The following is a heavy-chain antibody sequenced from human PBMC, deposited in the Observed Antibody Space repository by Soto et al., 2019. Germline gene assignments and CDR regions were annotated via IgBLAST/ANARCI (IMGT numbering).Heavy chain of an antibody. CDR3: TQDGGSRDWLTVN. D-gene: IGHD3-9*01. CDR1: GFTFTSYA. CDR2: ITGGGDNT. J-gene: IGHJ4*02. Sequence: EVQLLESGGDLVQPGGSLRLSCAASGFTFTSYAMSWLRQAPGKGLEWVSAITGGGDNTYYADSVKGRFTISRENSKNTLYLQMNSLRAEATAFYYCTQDGGSRDWLTVNWGQGTLVTVSS. V-gene: IGHV3-23*01.